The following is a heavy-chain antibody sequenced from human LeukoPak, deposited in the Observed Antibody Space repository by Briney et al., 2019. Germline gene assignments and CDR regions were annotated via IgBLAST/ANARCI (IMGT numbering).Heavy chain of an antibody. D-gene: IGHD6-13*01. J-gene: IGHJ6*03. CDR2: IYYSGST. V-gene: IGHV4-59*01. Sequence: SETLSLTCTVSGGSISSYYWSWIRQPPGKGLEWIGYIYYSGSTNYNPSLKRRGTISVDTSKNQFSLKLSSVTAADTAVYYCARVNVAAAWNYYYYYMDVWGKGTTVTVSS. CDR1: GGSISSYY. CDR3: ARVNVAAAWNYYYYYMDV.